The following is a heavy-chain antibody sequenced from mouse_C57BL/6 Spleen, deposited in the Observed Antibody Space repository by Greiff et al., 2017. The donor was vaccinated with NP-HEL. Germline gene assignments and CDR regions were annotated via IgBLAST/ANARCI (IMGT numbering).Heavy chain of an antibody. D-gene: IGHD4-1*01. J-gene: IGHJ2*01. CDR3: ARRTGDSDY. V-gene: IGHV1-26*01. CDR2: INPNNGGT. CDR1: GYTFTDYY. Sequence: VQLQQSGPELVKPGASVKISCKASGYTFTDYYMNWVKQSHGKSLEWIGDINPNNGGTSYNQKFKGKATLTVDKSSSTAYMELRSLTSEDSAVYYCARRTGDSDYWGQGTTLTVSS.